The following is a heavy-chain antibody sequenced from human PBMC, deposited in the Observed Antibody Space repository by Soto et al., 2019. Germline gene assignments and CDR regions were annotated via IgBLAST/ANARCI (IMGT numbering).Heavy chain of an antibody. CDR1: GGPISSYY. J-gene: IGHJ5*01. CDR2: VYYSGGT. CDR3: ARNHRYNSGWYES. D-gene: IGHD6-19*01. V-gene: IGHV4-59*01. Sequence: QVQLQESGPGLVKPSETLSLTCTVSGGPISSYYWTWIRQPPGKGLEWIGYVYYSGGTNYNPSLQSRVTISVDTPKSQFFLNVSSVTAADTAVYYCARNHRYNSGWYESWGQGIRVTVSS.